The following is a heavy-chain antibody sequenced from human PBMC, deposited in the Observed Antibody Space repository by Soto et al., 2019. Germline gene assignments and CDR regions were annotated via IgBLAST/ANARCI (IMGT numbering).Heavy chain of an antibody. CDR3: ARRKGAVAGTFGY. D-gene: IGHD6-19*01. CDR1: GGSISSYY. V-gene: IGHV4-59*08. CDR2: IYYSGST. J-gene: IGHJ4*02. Sequence: SETLSLTCTVSGGSISSYYWSWIRQPPGKGLEWIGYIYYSGSTNYNPSLKSRVTISVDTSKNQFSLKLSSVTAADTAVYYCARRKGAVAGTFGYWGQGTLVTVSS.